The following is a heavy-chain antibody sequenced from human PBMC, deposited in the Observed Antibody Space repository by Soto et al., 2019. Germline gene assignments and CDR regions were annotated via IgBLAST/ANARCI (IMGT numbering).Heavy chain of an antibody. CDR1: GFTFSSYD. D-gene: IGHD3-10*01. Sequence: EVQLVESGGGLVQPGGSLRLSCAASGFTFSSYDMHWVRQATEKGLELVSAIGTAGDTYYPGYVKGRFTISRENAKNSLYLQMNSLRAGDTAVYYCARGVRPDGGYFDLWGRGTLVTVAS. J-gene: IGHJ2*01. CDR2: IGTAGDT. V-gene: IGHV3-13*01. CDR3: ARGVRPDGGYFDL.